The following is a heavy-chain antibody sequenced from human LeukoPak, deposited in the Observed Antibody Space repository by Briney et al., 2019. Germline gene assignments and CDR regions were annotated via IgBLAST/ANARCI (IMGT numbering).Heavy chain of an antibody. V-gene: IGHV4-39*07. Sequence: SETLSLTCTVSGGSISSSSYYWGWIRQPPGKGLEWIGSIYYSGSTYYNPSLKSRVTISVDTSKNQFSLKLSSVTAADTAVYYCARDNPSVSCWFDPWGQGILVTVSS. CDR2: IYYSGST. J-gene: IGHJ5*02. CDR3: ARDNPSVSCWFDP. D-gene: IGHD2-2*01. CDR1: GGSISSSSYY.